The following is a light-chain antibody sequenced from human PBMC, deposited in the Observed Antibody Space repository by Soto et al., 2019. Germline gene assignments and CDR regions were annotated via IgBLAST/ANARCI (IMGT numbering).Light chain of an antibody. CDR2: GAS. J-gene: IGKJ1*01. CDR1: QSVSSN. Sequence: EIVLTQSPATLSVSPGERATLSSRASQSVSSNLVWYQQKPGQAPRLLIYGASTRVTGIPARFSCSGSGTESTLTLRSLKSEEFAVYYCQHYHNWWTVGQGTK. V-gene: IGKV3-15*01. CDR3: QHYHNWWT.